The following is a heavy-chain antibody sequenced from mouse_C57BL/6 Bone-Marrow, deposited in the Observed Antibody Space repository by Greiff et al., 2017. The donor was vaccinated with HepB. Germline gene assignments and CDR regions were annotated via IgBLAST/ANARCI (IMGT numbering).Heavy chain of an antibody. CDR1: GFSFNTYA. CDR3: VRHDSPDAY. Sequence: EVKLVESGGGLVQPKGSLKLSCAASGFSFNTYAMNWVRQAPGKGLEWVARIRSKSNNYATYYADSVKDRFTISRDDSESMLYLQMNNLKTEDTAMYYCVRHDSPDAYWGQGTLVTVSA. V-gene: IGHV10-1*01. CDR2: IRSKSNNYAT. D-gene: IGHD2-13*01. J-gene: IGHJ3*01.